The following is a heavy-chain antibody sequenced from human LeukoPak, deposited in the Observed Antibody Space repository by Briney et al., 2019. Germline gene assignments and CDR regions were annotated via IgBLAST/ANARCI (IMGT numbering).Heavy chain of an antibody. CDR1: GFTFSSYW. D-gene: IGHD5-18*01. CDR3: ARVRYSYGIVTGYYYMDV. Sequence: GGSLRLSCAASGFTFSSYWMSWVRQAPGKGLERVATIKPDGSEKYYVDSVKGRFTISRDNAKNSLYLQMNSLRAGDTAVYYCARVRYSYGIVTGYYYMDVWGKGTTVTISS. CDR2: IKPDGSEK. J-gene: IGHJ6*03. V-gene: IGHV3-7*01.